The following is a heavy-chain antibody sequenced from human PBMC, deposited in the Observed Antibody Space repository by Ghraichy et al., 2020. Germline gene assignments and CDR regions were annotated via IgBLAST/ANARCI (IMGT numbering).Heavy chain of an antibody. D-gene: IGHD3-3*01. Sequence: GGSLRLSCAASGFTFSSYWMSWVRQAPGKGLEWVANIKKDGSEKYYVDSVKGRFTISRDNAKNSLYLQMNSLRAEDTAVYYCVRAPLGVVIGFDYWGQGTLVTVSS. J-gene: IGHJ4*02. CDR2: IKKDGSEK. V-gene: IGHV3-7*04. CDR1: GFTFSSYW. CDR3: VRAPLGVVIGFDY.